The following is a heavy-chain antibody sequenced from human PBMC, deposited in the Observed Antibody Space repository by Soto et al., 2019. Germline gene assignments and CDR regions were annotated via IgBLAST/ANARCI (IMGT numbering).Heavy chain of an antibody. CDR2: ISAYNGNT. Sequence: ASVKVSCKASGYTFTSYGISWVRQAPGQGLEWMGWISAYNGNTNYAQKLQGRVTMTTDTSTSTAYMELRSLRSDDTAVYYCARDVSGGSSSVWSDPWGQGTLVTVSS. CDR3: ARDVSGGSSSVWSDP. V-gene: IGHV1-18*01. D-gene: IGHD1-26*01. J-gene: IGHJ5*02. CDR1: GYTFTSYG.